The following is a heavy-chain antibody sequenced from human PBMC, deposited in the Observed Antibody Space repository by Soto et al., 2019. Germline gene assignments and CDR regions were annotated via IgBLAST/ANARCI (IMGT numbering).Heavy chain of an antibody. CDR2: MNPNSGNT. CDR1: GYTFTSYD. CDR3: ARLPFVRNNYYYYGMDV. J-gene: IGHJ6*02. Sequence: QVQLVQSGAEVKKPGASVKVSCKASGYTFTSYDINWVRQATGQGLEWMGWMNPNSGNTSYAQKFQGRVTMTRNTSISTAYMELSSLRSEDTAVYYCARLPFVRNNYYYYGMDVWGQGTTVTVSS. V-gene: IGHV1-8*01.